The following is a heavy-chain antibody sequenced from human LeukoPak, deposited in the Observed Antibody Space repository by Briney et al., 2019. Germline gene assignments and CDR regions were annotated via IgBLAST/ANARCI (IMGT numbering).Heavy chain of an antibody. Sequence: GASVKVSCKASAYTFTGYYMHWVRQAPGQGLEWMGWINPNSGGTNYAQKFQGRVTMTRDTSISTAYMELSTLRSDDTAVYYCARTGYCSGGSCGRDWFDPWGQGTLVTVSS. CDR3: ARTGYCSGGSCGRDWFDP. CDR2: INPNSGGT. V-gene: IGHV1-2*02. D-gene: IGHD2-15*01. J-gene: IGHJ5*02. CDR1: AYTFTGYY.